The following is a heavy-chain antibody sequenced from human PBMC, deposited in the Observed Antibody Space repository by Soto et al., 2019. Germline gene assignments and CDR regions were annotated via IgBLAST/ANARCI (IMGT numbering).Heavy chain of an antibody. J-gene: IGHJ4*02. D-gene: IGHD3-10*01. Sequence: GGSLRLSCTASGFTFGDYAMSWFRQAPGKGLEWVGFIRSKAYGGTTEYAASVKGRFTISRDDSKSIAYLQMNSLKTEDTAVYYCTRVSSELWFGEPYDYWGQGTLVTVSS. V-gene: IGHV3-49*03. CDR1: GFTFGDYA. CDR3: TRVSSELWFGEPYDY. CDR2: IRSKAYGGTT.